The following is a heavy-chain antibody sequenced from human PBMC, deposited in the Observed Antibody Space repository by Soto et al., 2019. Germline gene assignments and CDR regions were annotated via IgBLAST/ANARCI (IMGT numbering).Heavy chain of an antibody. V-gene: IGHV3-53*02. CDR1: GFTVSSNY. D-gene: IGHD3-3*01. J-gene: IGHJ6*02. CDR2: IYSGGST. CDR3: ARDSGVYYDFWSGDYPETSYGMDV. Sequence: EVQLVETGGGLIQPGGSLRLSCAASGFTVSSNYMSWVRQAPGKGLEWVAVIYSGGSTYYADSVKGRFTISRDNSKNTLYLQMNSLRAEDPAVYYCARDSGVYYDFWSGDYPETSYGMDVWGQGTTVTVSS.